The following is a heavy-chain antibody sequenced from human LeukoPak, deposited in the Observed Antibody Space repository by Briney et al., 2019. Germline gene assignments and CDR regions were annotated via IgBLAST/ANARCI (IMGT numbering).Heavy chain of an antibody. Sequence: GGSLRLSCAASGFTFSNYGLNWVRQAPGKGLEWVSYISSSGSTIYYADSVKGRFTISRDNAKNSLYLQMNSLRAEDTAVHYCASGSGYDCYFDYWGQGTLVTVSS. V-gene: IGHV3-48*04. J-gene: IGHJ4*02. CDR3: ASGSGYDCYFDY. CDR1: GFTFSNYG. D-gene: IGHD5-12*01. CDR2: ISSSGSTI.